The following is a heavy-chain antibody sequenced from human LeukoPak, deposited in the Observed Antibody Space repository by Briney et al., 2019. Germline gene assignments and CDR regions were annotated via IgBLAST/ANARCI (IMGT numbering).Heavy chain of an antibody. V-gene: IGHV4-59*01. CDR1: GGSISSYY. J-gene: IGHJ1*01. Sequence: SETLSLTCTVSGGSISSYYWSWIRQPPGRGLEWIGYIYYSGSTNYNPSLKSPVTISVNTSKNQFSLKLSSVTAADTAVYYCARVFVSSTTEYFQHWGQGTLVTVSS. CDR3: ARVFVSSTTEYFQH. CDR2: IYYSGST. D-gene: IGHD5/OR15-5a*01.